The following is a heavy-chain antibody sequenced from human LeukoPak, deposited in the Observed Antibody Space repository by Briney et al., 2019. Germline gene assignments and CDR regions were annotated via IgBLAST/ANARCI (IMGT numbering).Heavy chain of an antibody. CDR2: VIPMFTTT. CDR1: GGTFSGYG. Sequence: GASVKVSCKASGGTFSGYGISWVRQAPGQGPEWMGGVIPMFTTTNYAQTLQGRITITADESTNTAYMELSSLRYEDTAVYYCARGLLRFLEWRNFDSWGQGTLVTVSS. V-gene: IGHV1-69*13. CDR3: ARGLLRFLEWRNFDS. D-gene: IGHD3-3*01. J-gene: IGHJ4*02.